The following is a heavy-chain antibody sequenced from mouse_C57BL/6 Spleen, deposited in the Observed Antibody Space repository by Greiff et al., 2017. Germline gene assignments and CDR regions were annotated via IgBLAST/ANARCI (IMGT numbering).Heavy chain of an antibody. Sequence: VQLQQPGAELVMPGASVKLSCKASGYTFTSYWMHWVKQRPGQGLEWIGEIDPSASYTNYNQKFKGKSTLTVDKSSSTAYMQLSSLTSEDSAVYYCARGHYFDDWGQGTTLTVSS. CDR1: GYTFTSYW. CDR2: IDPSASYT. V-gene: IGHV1-69*01. CDR3: ARGHYFDD. J-gene: IGHJ2*01.